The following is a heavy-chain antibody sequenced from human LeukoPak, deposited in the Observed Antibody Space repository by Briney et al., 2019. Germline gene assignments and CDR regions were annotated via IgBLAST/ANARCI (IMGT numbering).Heavy chain of an antibody. J-gene: IGHJ4*02. Sequence: ASVKVSCKASGYTFTSYDINWVRQASGQGLEWMGWMNPNSGNTGYAQKFQGRVTMARNTSITTAYMELSSLRSEDTAIYYCARGHPSSYSTGRWGQGTLVTVSS. CDR2: MNPNSGNT. CDR3: ARGHPSSYSTGR. D-gene: IGHD6-19*01. V-gene: IGHV1-8*01. CDR1: GYTFTSYD.